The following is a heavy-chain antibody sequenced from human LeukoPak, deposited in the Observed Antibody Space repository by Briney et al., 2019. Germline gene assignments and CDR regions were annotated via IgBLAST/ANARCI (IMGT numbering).Heavy chain of an antibody. J-gene: IGHJ6*04. V-gene: IGHV4-59*01. Sequence: SETLSLTCTVSGGSIRSYYWSWIRQPPGKGLGWIGHIYYSGSTNYSPSLKSRVTMSVDTSKNQFSLKLSSVTAADTAVYYCASSYYGVLTGSTLEMDVWGKGTTVTVSS. CDR2: IYYSGST. CDR1: GGSIRSYY. CDR3: ASSYYGVLTGSTLEMDV. D-gene: IGHD3-9*01.